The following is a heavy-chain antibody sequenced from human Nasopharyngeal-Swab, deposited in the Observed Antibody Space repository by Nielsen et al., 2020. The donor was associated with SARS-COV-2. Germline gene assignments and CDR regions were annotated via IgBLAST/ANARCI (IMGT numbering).Heavy chain of an antibody. V-gene: IGHV4-31*03. CDR1: GGSINSGGYY. J-gene: IGHJ3*02. CDR3: ARVLTRNLVVALVLDAFDI. CDR2: IYYSGST. Sequence: SETLSLTCTVSGGSINSGGYYWSWIRQHPGKGLEWIGYIYYSGSTYYNPSLKSRVTISVDTSKNQFSLKLSSVTAADTAVYYCARVLTRNLVVALVLDAFDIWGQGTMVTVSS. D-gene: IGHD2-15*01.